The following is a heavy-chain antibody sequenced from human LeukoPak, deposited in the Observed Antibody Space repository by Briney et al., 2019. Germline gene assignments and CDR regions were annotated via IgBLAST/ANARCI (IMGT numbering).Heavy chain of an antibody. CDR1: GFTFGSYA. CDR3: AKDRAPYCSSTSCSNAFDI. V-gene: IGHV3-23*01. CDR2: ISGSGGST. J-gene: IGHJ3*02. Sequence: GGSLRLSCAASGFTFGSYAMSWVREAPGKGLEWVSAISGSGGSTYYADSVKGRFTISRDNSKNTLYLQMNSLRAEDTAVYYCAKDRAPYCSSTSCSNAFDIWGQGTMVTVSS. D-gene: IGHD2-2*01.